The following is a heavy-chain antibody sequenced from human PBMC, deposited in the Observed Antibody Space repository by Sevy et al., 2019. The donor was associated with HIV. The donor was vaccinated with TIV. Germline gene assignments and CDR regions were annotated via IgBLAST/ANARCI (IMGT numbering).Heavy chain of an antibody. D-gene: IGHD3-9*01. CDR2: IKSKTDGGTR. J-gene: IGHJ4*02. CDR1: GFTLSNAW. V-gene: IGHV3-15*01. Sequence: GGSLRLSCAASGFTLSNAWMNWVRQAPGKGLEWIGRIKSKTDGGTRDMAASVKGRSSISRDDSRNTLHLQMNSLKIEDTCMYYCATGLGKSDFDYWGQGRLVTVSS. CDR3: ATGLGKSDFDY.